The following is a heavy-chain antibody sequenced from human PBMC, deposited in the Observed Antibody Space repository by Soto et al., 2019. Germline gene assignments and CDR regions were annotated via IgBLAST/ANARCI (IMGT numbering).Heavy chain of an antibody. CDR3: ARGGFCTNGVCYRPYYYYYGMDV. V-gene: IGHV3-48*02. Sequence: GGSLRLSCAASALTFSSDSMNWVRQAQGKGLEWVSYISSSSSPIYYADSVNGRFTISRDNAKNSLYLQMNSLRDEDTAVYYCARGGFCTNGVCYRPYYYYYGMDVWGQGTTVAVSS. D-gene: IGHD2-8*01. CDR1: ALTFSSDS. J-gene: IGHJ6*02. CDR2: ISSSSSPI.